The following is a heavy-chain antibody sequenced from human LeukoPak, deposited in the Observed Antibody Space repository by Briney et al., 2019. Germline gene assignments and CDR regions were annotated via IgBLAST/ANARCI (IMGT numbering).Heavy chain of an antibody. J-gene: IGHJ4*02. Sequence: ASETLSLTCTVSGGSISSDRFYWTWVRRPAGKGLEWIGRIKSSNTNYNPSLKSRVSISLDTSTNQFSLKLSSLTAADTAVYYCARVPDWTYVPDYWGQGTLVTVSS. CDR3: ARVPDWTYVPDY. CDR1: GGSISSDRFY. D-gene: IGHD3-16*01. V-gene: IGHV4-61*02. CDR2: IKSSNT.